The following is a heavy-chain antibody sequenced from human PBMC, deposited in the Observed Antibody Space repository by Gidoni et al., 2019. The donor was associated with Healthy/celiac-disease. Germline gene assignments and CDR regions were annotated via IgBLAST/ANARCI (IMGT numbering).Heavy chain of an antibody. CDR3: ARDSSSYNWFDP. V-gene: IGHV1-2*02. D-gene: IGHD6-6*01. Sequence: QVQLVQSGAEVKTPGASVTVSCTASGSTITGYDMHWVRQGPGQGLEWMGWINANSGGTNYEQKFQGRVTMTRDRSISTAYMELSRLGSDDTAVYYCARDSSSYNWFDPWGQGTLVTVSS. J-gene: IGHJ5*02. CDR1: GSTITGYD. CDR2: INANSGGT.